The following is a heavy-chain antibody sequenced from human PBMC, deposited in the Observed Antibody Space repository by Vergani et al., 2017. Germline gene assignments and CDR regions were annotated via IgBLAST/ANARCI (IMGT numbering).Heavy chain of an antibody. CDR3: ARVMYRDEASTGYRLEGMDI. J-gene: IGHJ6*02. CDR2: IYSTGST. D-gene: IGHD3-9*01. CDR1: GGSFNTYY. Sequence: QVQLEESGPGLVKPSETLSLTCTVSGGSFNTYYWSWIRQSPGKELEWIGYIYSTGSTNSNPSLNSRVTMSVDTAKNQFSLKLRSVTAADTAVYFCARVMYRDEASTGYRLEGMDIWGQGTTVTISS. V-gene: IGHV4-59*13.